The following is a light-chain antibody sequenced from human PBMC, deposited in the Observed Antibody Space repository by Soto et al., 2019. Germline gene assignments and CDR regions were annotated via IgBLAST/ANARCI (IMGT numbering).Light chain of an antibody. Sequence: DIQMTQSPSTLSASVGDRVTITCRASQDINNCLAWYQQKPGKAPNLLIYKASSLESGVPSRFSGSGSGTECTLTISSLQPDDSATYYCQQCNNYPWTFGQGTK. J-gene: IGKJ1*01. V-gene: IGKV1-5*03. CDR2: KAS. CDR1: QDINNC. CDR3: QQCNNYPWT.